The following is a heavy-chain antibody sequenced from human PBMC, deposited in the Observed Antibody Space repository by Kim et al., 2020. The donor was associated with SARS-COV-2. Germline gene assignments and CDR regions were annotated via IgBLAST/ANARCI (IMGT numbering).Heavy chain of an antibody. CDR3: ARAGCSSTSCYLYYYYGMDV. CDR1: GYTFTSYD. J-gene: IGHJ6*02. Sequence: ASVKVSCKASGYTFTSYDINWVRQATGQGLEWMGWMNPNSGNTGYAQKFQGRVTMTRNTSISTAYMELSSLRSEDTAVYYCARAGCSSTSCYLYYYYGMDVWGQGTTVTVSS. D-gene: IGHD2-2*01. V-gene: IGHV1-8*01. CDR2: MNPNSGNT.